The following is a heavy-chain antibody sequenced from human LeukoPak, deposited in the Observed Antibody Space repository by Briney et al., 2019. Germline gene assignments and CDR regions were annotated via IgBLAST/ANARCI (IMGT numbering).Heavy chain of an antibody. D-gene: IGHD3-10*01. CDR2: ISSSSSYI. V-gene: IGHV3-21*01. J-gene: IGHJ6*02. CDR1: GFTFSSYS. Sequence: PGGSLRLSCAASGFTFSSYSMNWVRQAPGKGLEWVSSISSSSSYIYYADSVKGRFTISRDNAKNSLYLQMNSLRAEDTAVYYCARDSWSYYYGSGSYSDYYYYYGMDVWGQGTTVTVSS. CDR3: ARDSWSYYYGSGSYSDYYYYYGMDV.